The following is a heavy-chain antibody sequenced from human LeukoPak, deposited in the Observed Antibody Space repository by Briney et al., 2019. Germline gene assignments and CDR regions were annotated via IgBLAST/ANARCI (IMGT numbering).Heavy chain of an antibody. D-gene: IGHD2-8*02. Sequence: PGGSLRFSCAASGFTFSSFAMTWVGQAPGKGLNWVSTVSVIAGRTDYADSVKGRFTISRDNLKNTLYLQMNGLRAEDTAVYYCAKNRGHCVDGVCHNYYYMDVWGRGTTVTVSS. V-gene: IGHV3-23*01. CDR2: VSVIAGRT. CDR3: AKNRGHCVDGVCHNYYYMDV. CDR1: GFTFSSFA. J-gene: IGHJ6*03.